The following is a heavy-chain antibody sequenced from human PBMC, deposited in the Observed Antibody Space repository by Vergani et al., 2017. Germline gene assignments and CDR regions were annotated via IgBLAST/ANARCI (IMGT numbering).Heavy chain of an antibody. D-gene: IGHD1-1*01. V-gene: IGHV5-51*01. Sequence: EVALVQSGPEMRKPGESLKISCKRSEYSFGNYWIGWVGQMPGKGLEWMGIIYPADSDTRYSPSFQGQVTISADKSISTAFLQWDSLKPSDTALYYCARHTTYTNSWGQETLVTVS. CDR3: ARHTTYTNS. CDR2: IYPADSDT. J-gene: IGHJ4*02. CDR1: EYSFGNYW.